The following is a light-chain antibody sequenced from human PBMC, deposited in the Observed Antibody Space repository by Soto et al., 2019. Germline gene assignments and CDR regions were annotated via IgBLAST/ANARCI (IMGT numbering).Light chain of an antibody. CDR2: KVS. CDR3: RQGTHWPPGPFT. J-gene: IGKJ2*01. Sequence: DVGMTQSPLSLPVTLGQPASISCKSSQSLGYGDGNTYVNWFQQRPGQSPRRLIYKVSNRDSGVPDRFSGSGAGTDFTLIISRVEAEYVGVYYCRQGTHWPPGPFTFGQGTKLEIK. V-gene: IGKV2-30*01. CDR1: QSLGYGDGNTY.